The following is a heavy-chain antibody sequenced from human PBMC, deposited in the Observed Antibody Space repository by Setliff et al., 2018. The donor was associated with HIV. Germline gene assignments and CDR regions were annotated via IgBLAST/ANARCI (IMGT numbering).Heavy chain of an antibody. J-gene: IGHJ6*02. D-gene: IGHD5-12*01. CDR1: GYTFTSYA. V-gene: IGHV1-3*01. CDR3: ATDSGYGYYYYGMDV. Sequence: AASVKVSCKASGYTFTSYAMHWVRQAPGQRLEWMGWINAGNGNTKYSQKFQGRVTITRDTSASTAYMELSSLRSEDTAVYYCATDSGYGYYYYGMDVWGQGTTVTVSS. CDR2: INAGNGNT.